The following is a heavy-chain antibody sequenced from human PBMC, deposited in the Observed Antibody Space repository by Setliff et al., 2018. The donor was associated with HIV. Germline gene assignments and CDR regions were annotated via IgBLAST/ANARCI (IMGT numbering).Heavy chain of an antibody. D-gene: IGHD3-9*01. CDR2: ISACNGNT. V-gene: IGHV1-18*01. J-gene: IGHJ4*02. CDR1: GYTFTSYG. CDR3: AREHDSLTGYSFDF. Sequence: GASVKVSCKASGYTFTSYGISWVRQAPGQGLEWMGWISACNGNTNYAQKLQGRVTMTTDTSTSTAYMGRRSLRSDDTAVYYCAREHDSLTGYSFDFWGQGTLVTVSS.